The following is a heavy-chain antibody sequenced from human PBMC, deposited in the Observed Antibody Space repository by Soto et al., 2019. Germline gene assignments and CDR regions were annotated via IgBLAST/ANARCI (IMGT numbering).Heavy chain of an antibody. Sequence: PSGTLSLTCAVSGCSFSSGGYSWGCIGQPPGKGLESIGYIYHSGSSYYNPSLKSRVTISEDRPKNQFSLKLSSVTAADTAVYYCARTDYCSSTSCYREGYSWFDPWGQGTLVTVSS. CDR1: GCSFSSGGYS. J-gene: IGHJ5*02. CDR2: IYHSGSS. V-gene: IGHV4-30-2*01. D-gene: IGHD2-2*01. CDR3: ARTDYCSSTSCYREGYSWFDP.